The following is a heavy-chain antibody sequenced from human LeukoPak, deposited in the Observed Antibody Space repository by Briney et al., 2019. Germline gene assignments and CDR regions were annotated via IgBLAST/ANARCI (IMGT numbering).Heavy chain of an antibody. Sequence: PGGSLRPSCAASGFTFDDYAMHWVRQAPGKGLEWVSLISGVGGSTYYADSVKGRFTISRDNSKNSLYLQMNSLRTEDTALYYCAKGHYYGMDVWGQGTTVTVSS. J-gene: IGHJ6*02. CDR3: AKGHYYGMDV. V-gene: IGHV3-43*02. CDR1: GFTFDDYA. CDR2: ISGVGGST.